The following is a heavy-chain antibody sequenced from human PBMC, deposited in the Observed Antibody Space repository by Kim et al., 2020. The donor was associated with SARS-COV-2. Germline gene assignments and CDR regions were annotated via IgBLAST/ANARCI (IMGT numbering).Heavy chain of an antibody. CDR3: AKVMVRGVILNPFDY. D-gene: IGHD3-10*01. Sequence: DSVKGRFTISRDNSKNTLYLQMNSLRAEDTAVYYCAKVMVRGVILNPFDYWGQGTLVTVSS. V-gene: IGHV3-23*01. J-gene: IGHJ4*02.